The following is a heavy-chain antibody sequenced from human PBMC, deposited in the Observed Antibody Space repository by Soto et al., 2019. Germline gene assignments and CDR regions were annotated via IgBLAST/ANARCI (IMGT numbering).Heavy chain of an antibody. D-gene: IGHD3-22*01. CDR1: GYTFTSYA. CDR3: ARGRRITMIVVVPVEYYGMDV. Sequence: ASVKVSCKASGYTFTSYAMHWVRQAPGQRLEWMGWINAGNGNTKYSQKFQGRVTITRDTSASTAYMELSSLRSEDTAVYYCARGRRITMIVVVPVEYYGMDVWGQGTTVTVSS. CDR2: INAGNGNT. V-gene: IGHV1-3*01. J-gene: IGHJ6*02.